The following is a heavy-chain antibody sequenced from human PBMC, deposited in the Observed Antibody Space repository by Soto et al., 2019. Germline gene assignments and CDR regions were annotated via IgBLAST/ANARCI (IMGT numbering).Heavy chain of an antibody. Sequence: SVKVSCKASGGTFSSYTISWVRQAPGQGLEWMGRIIPILGIANYAQKFQGRVTITADKSTSTAYMELSSLRSEDTAVYYCASTTRYCSSTSCLSPHWFDPWGQGTLVTVSS. V-gene: IGHV1-69*02. CDR3: ASTTRYCSSTSCLSPHWFDP. CDR1: GGTFSSYT. CDR2: IIPILGIA. J-gene: IGHJ5*02. D-gene: IGHD2-2*01.